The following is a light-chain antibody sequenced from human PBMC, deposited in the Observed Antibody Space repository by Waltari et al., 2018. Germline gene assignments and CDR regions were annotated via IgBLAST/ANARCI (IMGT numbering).Light chain of an antibody. J-gene: IGKJ3*01. CDR3: YQHSSGYT. CDR2: SAS. V-gene: IGKV3-11*01. Sequence: VILTQSPATLSLSPGDRVTLSCRASQSISRYLAWYQQKPGQAPRLLIHSASTRVTGIPDRFSGSGSGTEFTLTISSLEPEDVGVYHCYQHSSGYTFGPGTKMD. CDR1: QSISRY.